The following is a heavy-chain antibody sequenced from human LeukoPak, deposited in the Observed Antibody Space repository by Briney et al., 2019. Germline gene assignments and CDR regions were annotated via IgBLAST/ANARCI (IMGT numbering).Heavy chain of an antibody. J-gene: IGHJ4*02. Sequence: QPGGSLTLSCAASGFTFSSYWMHWVRQAPGKGLVWVSRINSDGRTTTYADSVRGRFTISGDNAKNTLYLQMNSLRAEDTAVYYCAREYSSWFDYWGQGTLVSVSS. D-gene: IGHD6-6*01. V-gene: IGHV3-74*01. CDR3: AREYSSWFDY. CDR2: INSDGRTT. CDR1: GFTFSSYW.